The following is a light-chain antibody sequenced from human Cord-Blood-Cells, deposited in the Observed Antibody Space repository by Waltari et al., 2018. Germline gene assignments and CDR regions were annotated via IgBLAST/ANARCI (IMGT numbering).Light chain of an antibody. CDR1: VSSSY. Sequence: VSSSYSAWNQQKPGKAPSLLISGASSRATGIPDRFSCSGSGTEFTLTISRLEPEDFAVYYCQQYGSSPRTFGQGTKVEIK. CDR3: QQYGSSPRT. V-gene: IGKV3-20*01. J-gene: IGKJ1*01. CDR2: GAS.